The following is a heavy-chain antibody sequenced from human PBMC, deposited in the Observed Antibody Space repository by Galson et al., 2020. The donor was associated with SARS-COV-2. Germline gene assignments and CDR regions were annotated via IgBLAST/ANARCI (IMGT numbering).Heavy chain of an antibody. Sequence: KIGESLKISCKGSGYSFTNYWIGWVRQMPGKGLEWMGIIYPGDSDTRYSPSFQGQVTISADKSISTAYLQWSSLKASDTAMYYCASTPLEYNWNQNFGAFDIWGQGTMVTVSS. CDR3: ASTPLEYNWNQNFGAFDI. CDR1: GYSFTNYW. D-gene: IGHD1-20*01. V-gene: IGHV5-51*01. J-gene: IGHJ3*02. CDR2: IYPGDSDT.